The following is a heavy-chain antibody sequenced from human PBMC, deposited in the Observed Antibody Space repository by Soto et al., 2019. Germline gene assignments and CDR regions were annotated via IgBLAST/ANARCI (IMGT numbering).Heavy chain of an antibody. V-gene: IGHV3-30*18. J-gene: IGHJ6*02. D-gene: IGHD5-12*01. CDR3: AKDPEVATIWDYYYGMDV. Sequence: QVQLVESGGGVVQPGRSLRLSCAASGFTFSSYGMHWVRQAPGKGLEWVAVISYDGSNKYYADSVKGRFTISRDNSKNTRYLQMNSLRAEDTAVYYCAKDPEVATIWDYYYGMDVWGQGTTVTVSS. CDR2: ISYDGSNK. CDR1: GFTFSSYG.